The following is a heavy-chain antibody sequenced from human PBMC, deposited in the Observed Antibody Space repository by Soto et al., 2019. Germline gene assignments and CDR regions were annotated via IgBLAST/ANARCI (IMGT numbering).Heavy chain of an antibody. CDR3: AHRSIAVASNWFDP. Sequence: QITLKESGPTLVKPTQTLTLTCTFSGFSLSTSGVGVGWIRQPPGKALEWLALIYWDDDMRYSPSLKSRRTITKDTSKNQVVLTMTNMDPVDTATYYCAHRSIAVASNWFDPWGQGTLVTVSS. D-gene: IGHD6-19*01. CDR1: GFSLSTSGVG. J-gene: IGHJ5*02. V-gene: IGHV2-5*02. CDR2: IYWDDDM.